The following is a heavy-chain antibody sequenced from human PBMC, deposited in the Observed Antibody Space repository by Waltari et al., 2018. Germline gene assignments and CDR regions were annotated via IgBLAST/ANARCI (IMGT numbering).Heavy chain of an antibody. J-gene: IGHJ3*01. CDR3: ATYIGASIGTSAFNV. V-gene: IGHV4-39*01. CDR2: ISYNVAT. CDR1: GGSITSTKHY. D-gene: IGHD1-1*01. Sequence: QLQLQESGPGLVKPSETLSLTCSVSGGSITSTKHYWGWFRHPPGQGLEWIGTISYNVATYNSPSRRGRVTVSRDTTMNQLSLKLGSVTAADTAVYYCATYIGASIGTSAFNVWDKDIMITIYS.